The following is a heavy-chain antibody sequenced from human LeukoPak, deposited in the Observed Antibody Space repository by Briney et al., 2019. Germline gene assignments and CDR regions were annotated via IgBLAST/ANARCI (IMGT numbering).Heavy chain of an antibody. D-gene: IGHD3-9*01. V-gene: IGHV3-30*03. Sequence: GGSLRLSCAASGFTFSSYGMHWVRQAPGKGLEWVAVISYDGSNKYYADSVKGRLTISRDNSKNTLYLQMNSLRAEDTAVYYCATSLRYFDWLRNFDYWGQGTLVTVSS. CDR3: ATSLRYFDWLRNFDY. J-gene: IGHJ4*02. CDR1: GFTFSSYG. CDR2: ISYDGSNK.